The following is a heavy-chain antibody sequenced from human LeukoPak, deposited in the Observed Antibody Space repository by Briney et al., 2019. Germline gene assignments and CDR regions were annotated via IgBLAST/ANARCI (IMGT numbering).Heavy chain of an antibody. CDR2: IIPILGIA. Sequence: EASVKVSCKASGGTFSSYAISWVRQAPGQGLEWMGRIIPILGIANYAQKFQGRVTITADKSTSIAYMELSSLRSEDTAVYYCAREELYYYDSSGYSDYWGQGTLVTVSS. V-gene: IGHV1-69*04. D-gene: IGHD3-22*01. CDR3: AREELYYYDSSGYSDY. CDR1: GGTFSSYA. J-gene: IGHJ4*02.